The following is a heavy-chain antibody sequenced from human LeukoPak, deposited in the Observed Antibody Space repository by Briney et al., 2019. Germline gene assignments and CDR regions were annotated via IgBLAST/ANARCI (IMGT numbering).Heavy chain of an antibody. CDR2: ISSSSNTI. V-gene: IGHV3-11*04. CDR3: ARPNYYDSSGYYVWGAFDI. CDR1: GFTFSDYY. J-gene: IGHJ3*02. Sequence: PGGSLRLSCAASGFTFSDYYMSWIRQAPGKGLEWVSFISSSSNTIYYADSVKGRFTISRDNAKNSLYLQMDSLRHEDTAVYYCARPNYYDSSGYYVWGAFDIWGQGTMVTVSS. D-gene: IGHD3-22*01.